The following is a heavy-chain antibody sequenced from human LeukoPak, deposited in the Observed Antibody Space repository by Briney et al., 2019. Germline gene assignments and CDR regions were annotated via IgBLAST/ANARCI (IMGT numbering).Heavy chain of an antibody. CDR1: GYTFTSYG. Sequence: ASVKVSYKASGYTFTSYGISWVRQAPGQGLEWMGWNSAYNGITDYAQKLQGRVTMTTDTSTSTAYMELRSLRSDDTAVYYCARDSNNSGWYDYWGQGTLVTVSS. J-gene: IGHJ4*02. D-gene: IGHD6-19*01. CDR2: NSAYNGIT. V-gene: IGHV1-18*01. CDR3: ARDSNNSGWYDY.